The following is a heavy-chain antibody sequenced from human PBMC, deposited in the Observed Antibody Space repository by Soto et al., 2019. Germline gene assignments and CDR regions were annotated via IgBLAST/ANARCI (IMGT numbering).Heavy chain of an antibody. J-gene: IGHJ4*02. V-gene: IGHV3-48*01. CDR3: AREYDILDY. CDR1: GFTFSSYS. CDR2: ISSSSSTI. Sequence: HPGGSLRLSCAASGFTFSSYSMNWVRQAPGKGLEWVSYISSSSSTIYYADSVKGRFTISRDNAKNSLYLQMNSLRAEDTAVYYCAREYDILDYWGQGTLVTVSS. D-gene: IGHD3-9*01.